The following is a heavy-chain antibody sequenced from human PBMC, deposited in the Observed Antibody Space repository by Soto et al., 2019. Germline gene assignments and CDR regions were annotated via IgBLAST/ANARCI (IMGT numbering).Heavy chain of an antibody. CDR3: ARVLRYFDWSPPDY. CDR1: GFTFSSYG. V-gene: IGHV3-33*01. CDR2: IWYDGSNK. J-gene: IGHJ4*02. D-gene: IGHD3-9*01. Sequence: GGSLRLSCAASGFTFSSYGMHWVRQAPGKGLEWVAVIWYDGSNKYYADSVKGRFTISRDNSKNTLYLQMNSLRAEDTAVYYCARVLRYFDWSPPDYWGQGTLVTVSS.